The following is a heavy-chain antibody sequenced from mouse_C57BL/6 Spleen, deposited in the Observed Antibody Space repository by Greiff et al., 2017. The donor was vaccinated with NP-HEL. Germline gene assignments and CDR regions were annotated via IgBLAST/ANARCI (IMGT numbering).Heavy chain of an antibody. CDR3: ARSTTVVGDAMDY. D-gene: IGHD1-1*01. J-gene: IGHJ4*01. V-gene: IGHV1-26*01. CDR1: GYTFTDYY. CDR2: INPNNGGT. Sequence: VQLQQSGPELVKPGASVKISCKASGYTFTDYYMNWVKQSHGKSLEWIGDINPNNGGTSYNQKFKGKATLTVDKYSSTAYMELRSLTSEDSAVYYCARSTTVVGDAMDYWGQGTSVTVSS.